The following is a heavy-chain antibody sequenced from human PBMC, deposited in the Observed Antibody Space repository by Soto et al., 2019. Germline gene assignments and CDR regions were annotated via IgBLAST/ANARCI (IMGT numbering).Heavy chain of an antibody. V-gene: IGHV1-46*01. CDR1: GHTLINYY. Sequence: QVQLVQSGAEVKKPGASVKVSCKASGHTLINYYMHWVRQAPGQGLDWLGKIDPSGNGTSYAERFQGRITLTSDTSMNTVYVELSSLRSEDTAIYYCAINYYDSSAYLYWGQGTLVTVSS. CDR2: IDPSGNGT. J-gene: IGHJ4*02. CDR3: AINYYDSSAYLY. D-gene: IGHD3-22*01.